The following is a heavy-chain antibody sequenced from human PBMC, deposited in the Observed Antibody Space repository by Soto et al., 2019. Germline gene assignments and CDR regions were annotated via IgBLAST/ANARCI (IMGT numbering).Heavy chain of an antibody. CDR1: GGSISNYC. CDR3: ARENYYFDTDGYYCVFDS. J-gene: IGHJ4*02. D-gene: IGHD3-22*01. Sequence: QLQLQESGPGLVKPSETLSLTCAVSGGSISNYCWSWIRQPAGKGLEWIGRICTSGSTNYNPSLKSRVTISIDMSKQLFSLKLRSVTAADTATYYCARENYYFDTDGYYCVFDSWGQGTLVTVSS. CDR2: ICTSGST. V-gene: IGHV4-4*07.